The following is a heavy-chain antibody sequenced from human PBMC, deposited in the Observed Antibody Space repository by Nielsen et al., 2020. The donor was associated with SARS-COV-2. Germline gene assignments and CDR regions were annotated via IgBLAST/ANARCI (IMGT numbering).Heavy chain of an antibody. V-gene: IGHV3-33*08. CDR3: ARGELGYCSGGSCPDFDY. CDR1: GFTFSDYY. D-gene: IGHD2-15*01. Sequence: GESLKISCAASGFTFSDYYMSWVRRAPGKGLEWVAVIWYDGSNKYYADSVKGRFTISRDNSKNTLYLQMNSLRAEDTAVYYCARGELGYCSGGSCPDFDYWGQGTLVTVSS. J-gene: IGHJ4*02. CDR2: IWYDGSNK.